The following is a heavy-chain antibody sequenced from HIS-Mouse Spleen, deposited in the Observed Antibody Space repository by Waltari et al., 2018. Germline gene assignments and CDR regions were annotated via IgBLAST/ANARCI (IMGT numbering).Heavy chain of an antibody. J-gene: IGHJ4*02. CDR1: GFSLSTSGMC. CDR2: IDWDDDK. CDR3: ARIAEGYSSGWYAFDY. D-gene: IGHD6-19*01. V-gene: IGHV2-70*15. Sequence: QFTLRESGPALVKPTQTLTLTCTSSGFSLSTSGMCVSWIRQHPGKALEWLARIDWDDDKYYSTSLMTRLTISKDTSKNQVVLTMTNLDPLDTATYYCARIAEGYSSGWYAFDYWGQGTLVTVSS.